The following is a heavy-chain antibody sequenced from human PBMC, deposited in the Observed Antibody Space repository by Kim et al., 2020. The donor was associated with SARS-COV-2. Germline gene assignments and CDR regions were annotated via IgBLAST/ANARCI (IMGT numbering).Heavy chain of an antibody. V-gene: IGHV3-23*01. CDR3: AKDNSSSWYMYWYFDL. D-gene: IGHD6-13*01. CDR2: ISGSGGST. Sequence: GGSLRLSCAASGFTFSSYAMSWVRQAPGKGLEWVSAISGSGGSTYYADSVKGRFTISRDNSKNTLYLQMNSLRAEDTAVYYWAKDNSSSWYMYWYFDLWGRGTLVTVSS. CDR1: GFTFSSYA. J-gene: IGHJ2*01.